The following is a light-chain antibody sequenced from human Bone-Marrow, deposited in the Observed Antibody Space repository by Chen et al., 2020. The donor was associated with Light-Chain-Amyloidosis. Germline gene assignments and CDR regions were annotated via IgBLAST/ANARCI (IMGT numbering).Light chain of an antibody. J-gene: IGLJ2*01. Sequence: SYELTQPPSVSVSPGQTARITCSGDDLPTKYAYWYQQKPGQAPVLVIHRDTERPSGISERFSGSRSGTTATLTISGVQAEDEAGYHCQSADSSGTYEVRFGGGTKLTV. CDR1: DLPTKY. CDR3: QSADSSGTYEVR. V-gene: IGLV3-25*03. CDR2: RDT.